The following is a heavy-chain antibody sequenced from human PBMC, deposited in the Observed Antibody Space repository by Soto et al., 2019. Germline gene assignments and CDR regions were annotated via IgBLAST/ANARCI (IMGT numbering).Heavy chain of an antibody. D-gene: IGHD3-3*01. CDR3: ARDITIFGVVFDY. CDR2: IRSSGSTI. Sequence: GGSLRLSCAASGFTFRDYYMSWIRQAPGKGLEWVSYIRSSGSTIYYADSVKGRFTISRDNAKNSLYLQMNSLRAEDTAVYSCARDITIFGVVFDYWGQGTLVTVSS. CDR1: GFTFRDYY. J-gene: IGHJ4*02. V-gene: IGHV3-11*01.